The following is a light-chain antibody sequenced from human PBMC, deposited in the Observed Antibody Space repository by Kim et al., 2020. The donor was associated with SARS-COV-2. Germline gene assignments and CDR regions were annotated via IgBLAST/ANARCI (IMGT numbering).Light chain of an antibody. Sequence: DIVMTQSPPTLSVSPGDRATLSCRASQTVSTNLAWYQQRPGQAPRLLIYAAFIRAAGIPARFSGSGSGTEFTLTISSLQSEDSAVYFCQQYNHWPPYSFGQGTKLEI. CDR1: QTVSTN. CDR2: AAF. CDR3: QQYNHWPPYS. V-gene: IGKV3-15*01. J-gene: IGKJ2*03.